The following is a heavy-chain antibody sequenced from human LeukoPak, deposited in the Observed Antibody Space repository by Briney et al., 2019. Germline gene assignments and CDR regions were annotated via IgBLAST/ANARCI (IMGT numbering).Heavy chain of an antibody. CDR2: IIPIFGTA. D-gene: IGHD2-2*02. V-gene: IGHV1-69*13. Sequence: SVKVSCKASGGTFSSYAISWVRQAPGQGLEWMGGIIPIFGTANYAQKFQGRVTITADESTSTAYMELSSLRSEDTAVYYCASDRYCSSTSCYTGGLLYWGQGTLVTVSS. J-gene: IGHJ4*02. CDR1: GGTFSSYA. CDR3: ASDRYCSSTSCYTGGLLY.